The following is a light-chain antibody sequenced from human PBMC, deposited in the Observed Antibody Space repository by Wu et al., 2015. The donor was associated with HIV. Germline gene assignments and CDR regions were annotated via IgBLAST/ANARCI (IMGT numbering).Light chain of an antibody. CDR2: LAS. V-gene: IGKV3-15*01. J-gene: IGKJ5*01. Sequence: EVVMTQSPATLSMSPGEGATLSCRASQAVGGSLAWYHQRPGQAPRLLIFLASTRATGTPRQVQCQWIVGQSSLSTSAACGLKYFGIYYCTNNMILRPLTFGQGTRL. CDR1: QAVGGS. CDR3: TNNMILRPLT.